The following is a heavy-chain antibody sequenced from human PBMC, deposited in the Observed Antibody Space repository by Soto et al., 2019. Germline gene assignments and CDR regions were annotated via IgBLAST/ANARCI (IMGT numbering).Heavy chain of an antibody. J-gene: IGHJ3*02. V-gene: IGHV4-34*01. D-gene: IGHD3-16*02. CDR3: ARGRLGELSPNDAFDI. Sequence: SETLSLTCAVYGGSFSDFYWSWIRQPPGKGLEWIGEINHSGSTNYNPSLKSRVTISVDTSKNQFSLKLSSVTAADTAVYYCARGRLGELSPNDAFDIWGQGTMVTV. CDR1: GGSFSDFY. CDR2: INHSGST.